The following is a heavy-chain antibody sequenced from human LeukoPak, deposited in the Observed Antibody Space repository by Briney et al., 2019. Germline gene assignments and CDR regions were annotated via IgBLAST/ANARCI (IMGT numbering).Heavy chain of an antibody. CDR3: ARGLGYCRSTSCPRDYSYYYGMDV. V-gene: IGHV4-34*01. CDR2: INHSEST. D-gene: IGHD2-2*01. J-gene: IGHJ6*02. CDR1: GGSFSDYY. Sequence: SETLSLTCAVYGGSFSDYYWSWIRQPPGKGLEWIGEINHSESTNYNPSLKSRVTISLDTSKNQFSLRLSSVTAADTAIYYCARGLGYCRSTSCPRDYSYYYGMDVWGQGTTVTVSS.